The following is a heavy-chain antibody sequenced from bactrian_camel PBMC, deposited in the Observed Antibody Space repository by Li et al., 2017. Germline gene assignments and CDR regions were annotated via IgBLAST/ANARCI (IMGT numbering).Heavy chain of an antibody. J-gene: IGHJ4*01. CDR3: AADYGRTGYGGGTFPAHPVFCTSRVEY. CDR2: LFTTDGTT. CDR1: GYTGSNLC. Sequence: VQLVESGGGSVQAGGSLRISCAHSGYTGSNLCIAFFRQAPGKEREGVACLFTTDGTTSYADSVKDRFTISEDAPKITVHLQMTDLKPEDTSMYYCAADYGRTGYGGGTFPAHPVFCTSRVEYGGQGTQVTVS. D-gene: IGHD7*01. V-gene: IGHV3S63*01.